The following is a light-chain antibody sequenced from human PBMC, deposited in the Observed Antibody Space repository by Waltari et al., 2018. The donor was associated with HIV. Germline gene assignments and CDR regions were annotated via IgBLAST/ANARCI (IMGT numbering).Light chain of an antibody. CDR1: SFNIGSNF. J-gene: IGLJ1*01. CDR3: AAWDDSLSGFYV. Sequence: QSVLTQPPSASGTPGQRVTIRCSGSSFNIGSNFVYWYQQLPGAAPQLLIYRNNQRPAGVPDRFSGSKAVRSASLAISGLRSEDGADYYCAAWDDSLSGFYVVGTGTKVTVL. CDR2: RNN. V-gene: IGLV1-47*01.